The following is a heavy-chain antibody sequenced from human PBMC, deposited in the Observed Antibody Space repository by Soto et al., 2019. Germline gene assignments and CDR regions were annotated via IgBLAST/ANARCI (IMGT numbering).Heavy chain of an antibody. J-gene: IGHJ6*02. CDR3: ARLFGELRGLNYYYGMDV. V-gene: IGHV1-2*02. CDR2: INPNSGGT. CDR1: GYTFTGYY. D-gene: IGHD3-10*02. Sequence: QVQLVQSGAEVKKPGASVKVSCKASGYTFTGYYMHWVRQAPGQGLEWMGWINPNSGGTNYAQKFQGRVTMTRDTSISTAYMELSRLRSDDTAVYYCARLFGELRGLNYYYGMDVWGQGTTVTVSS.